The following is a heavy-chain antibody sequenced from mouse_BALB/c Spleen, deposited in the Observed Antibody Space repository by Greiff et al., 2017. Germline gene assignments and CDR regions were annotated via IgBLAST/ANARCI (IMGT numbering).Heavy chain of an antibody. CDR2: ISSGGSYT. V-gene: IGHV5-6-4*01. Sequence: EVQRVESGGGLVKPGGSLKLSCAASGFTFSSYTMSWVRQTPEKRLEWVATISSGGSYTYYPDSVKGRFTISRDNAKNTLYLQMSSLKSEDTAMYYCTRDHAMDYWGQGTSVTVSS. CDR3: TRDHAMDY. J-gene: IGHJ4*01. CDR1: GFTFSSYT.